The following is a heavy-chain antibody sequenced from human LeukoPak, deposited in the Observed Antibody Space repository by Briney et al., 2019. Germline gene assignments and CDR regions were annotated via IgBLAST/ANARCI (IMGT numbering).Heavy chain of an antibody. D-gene: IGHD6-13*01. CDR3: AREGIAAAGLDDAFDI. CDR2: ISAYNGNT. V-gene: IGHV1-18*01. CDR1: GYTFTIYG. Sequence: ASVKVSCKASGYTFTIYGISWVRQAPGQGLEWMGWISAYNGNTNYAEKLQGRVTMTTDTSTSTAYMELRSLRSDDTAVYYCAREGIAAAGLDDAFDIWGQGTMVTVSS. J-gene: IGHJ3*02.